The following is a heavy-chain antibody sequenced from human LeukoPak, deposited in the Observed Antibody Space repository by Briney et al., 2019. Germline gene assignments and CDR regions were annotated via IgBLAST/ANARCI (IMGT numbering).Heavy chain of an antibody. Sequence: EASVKVSCKASGYTFTGYYMHWVRQAPGQGLEWMGWINPNSGGTNYAQKFQGRVTMTRDTSISTAYMELSRLRSDDTAVYYCARLLTYYDFWSGISLGWFDPWGQGTLVTVSS. CDR1: GYTFTGYY. D-gene: IGHD3-3*01. CDR3: ARLLTYYDFWSGISLGWFDP. V-gene: IGHV1-2*02. CDR2: INPNSGGT. J-gene: IGHJ5*02.